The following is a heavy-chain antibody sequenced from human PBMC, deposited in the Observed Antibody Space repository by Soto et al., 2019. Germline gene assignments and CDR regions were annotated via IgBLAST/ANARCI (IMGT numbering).Heavy chain of an antibody. V-gene: IGHV4-31*03. CDR2: IYYSGST. CDR1: GGSISIGGYY. CDR3: ARDTARGYYYGMDV. D-gene: IGHD5-18*01. J-gene: IGHJ6*02. Sequence: SETLSLTCTVSGGSISIGGYYWSWIRQHPGKGLEWIGYIYYSGSTYYSPSLKSRVTISVDTSKNQFSLKLSSVTAADTAVYYCARDTARGYYYGMDVWGQGTTVTVSS.